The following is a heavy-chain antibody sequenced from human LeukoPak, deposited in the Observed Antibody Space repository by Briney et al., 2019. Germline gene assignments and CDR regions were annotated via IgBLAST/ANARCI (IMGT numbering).Heavy chain of an antibody. V-gene: IGHV3-53*01. J-gene: IGHJ4*02. D-gene: IGHD3-22*01. CDR2: IYTGGNT. Sequence: GGSLRLSCAASGFTVDSNYPSWVRQAPGKGLEWVSTIYTGGNTYYAASVKGRFTISRDFSKNTVFLHMNSLRAEDTAMYYCARGDDSGYYDYFDYWGQGALVTVSS. CDR1: GFTVDSNY. CDR3: ARGDDSGYYDYFDY.